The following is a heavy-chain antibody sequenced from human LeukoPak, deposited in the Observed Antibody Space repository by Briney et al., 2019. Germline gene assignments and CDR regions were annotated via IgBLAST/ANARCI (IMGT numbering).Heavy chain of an antibody. CDR2: IWYDGSNK. V-gene: IGHV3-33*01. D-gene: IGHD2/OR15-2a*01. CDR1: GFTFSSYG. J-gene: IGHJ4*02. CDR3: AREGPRGNPQFDY. Sequence: PGGSQRLSCAASGFTFSSYGMHWVRQAPGKGLEWVALIWYDGSNKYYADSVKGRLTISRDNSKNTLYLQMNSLRAEDTAVYYCAREGPRGNPQFDYWGQGTLVTVSS.